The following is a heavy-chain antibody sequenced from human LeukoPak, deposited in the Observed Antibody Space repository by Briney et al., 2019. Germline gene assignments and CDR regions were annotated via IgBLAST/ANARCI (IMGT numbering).Heavy chain of an antibody. Sequence: SETLSITCTVSGGSISSYHWCWIRQPPGKGLEWIGYIFYSGSTNYNPSLKSRVTISVDTSKNQFSLKLSSVTAADTAVYYCARHAHYGGKGDYWGQGTLVTVSS. V-gene: IGHV4-59*08. CDR2: IFYSGST. CDR1: GGSISSYH. CDR3: ARHAHYGGKGDY. J-gene: IGHJ4*02. D-gene: IGHD4-23*01.